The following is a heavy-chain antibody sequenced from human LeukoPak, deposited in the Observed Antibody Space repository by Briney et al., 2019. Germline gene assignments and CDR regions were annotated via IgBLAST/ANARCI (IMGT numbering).Heavy chain of an antibody. D-gene: IGHD6-19*01. Sequence: SETLPLTCAFYGWTFSGYYWSWIRQPPGKGLEWVGEINHSGSTNYNPSRKSRGTMSVDTSKNQLSMRLNSVTAADTAIYYCARPAGTGYWYTFDYWGQGTLVTVSS. CDR2: INHSGST. J-gene: IGHJ4*02. CDR1: GWTFSGYY. CDR3: ARPAGTGYWYTFDY. V-gene: IGHV4-34*01.